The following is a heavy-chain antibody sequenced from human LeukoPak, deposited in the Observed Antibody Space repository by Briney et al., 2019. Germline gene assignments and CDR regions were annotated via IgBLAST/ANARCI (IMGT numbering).Heavy chain of an antibody. CDR3: AREELEPWSPWAPTRGMDV. D-gene: IGHD1-26*01. Sequence: ASVKVSCKASGYTFTSYDINWVRQATGPGLERMGWMNPNSGNTGYAQKFQGRATMTRDTSINTAYMELSSLRPDDTAVYYCAREELEPWSPWAPTRGMDVWGQGTTVSVSS. CDR2: MNPNSGNT. J-gene: IGHJ6*02. V-gene: IGHV1-8*01. CDR1: GYTFTSYD.